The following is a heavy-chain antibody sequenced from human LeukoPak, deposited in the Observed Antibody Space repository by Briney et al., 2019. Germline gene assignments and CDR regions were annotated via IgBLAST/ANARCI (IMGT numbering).Heavy chain of an antibody. CDR3: ASYYYDSSGYYPTLSYFDY. V-gene: IGHV1-69*04. CDR2: IIPIFGIA. J-gene: IGHJ4*02. CDR1: GGTFSSYA. Sequence: SVKVSCNASGGTFSSYAISWVRQAPGQGLEWMGRIIPIFGIANYTQKLQGRVTITADKSTSTAYMELSSLRSEDTAVYYCASYYYDSSGYYPTLSYFDYWGQGTLVTVSS. D-gene: IGHD3-22*01.